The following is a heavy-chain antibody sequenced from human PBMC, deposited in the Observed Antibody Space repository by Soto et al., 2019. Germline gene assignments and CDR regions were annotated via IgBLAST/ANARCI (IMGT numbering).Heavy chain of an antibody. J-gene: IGHJ6*02. Sequence: ESGGGVVQPGRSLRLSCAASGFIFSSYGMHWVRQAPGKGLEWVAVTSYDGSNKYYADSVKGRFTISRDNSKNTLYLQMNSLRAEDTAVYYCAKDLGRYNYGMDVWGQGTTVTVSS. CDR3: AKDLGRYNYGMDV. V-gene: IGHV3-30*18. CDR2: TSYDGSNK. CDR1: GFIFSSYG. D-gene: IGHD3-10*01.